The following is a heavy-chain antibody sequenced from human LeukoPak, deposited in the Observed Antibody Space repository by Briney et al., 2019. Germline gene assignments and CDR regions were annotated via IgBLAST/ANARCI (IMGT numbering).Heavy chain of an antibody. CDR1: GYTFTSYG. D-gene: IGHD2-2*01. CDR3: AGRYCSSTDCYSWFDP. V-gene: IGHV1-18*01. J-gene: IGHJ5*02. CDR2: ISTYNGNT. Sequence: GASVKVSCKASGYTFTSYGLSWVRQAPGQGLEWMGWISTYNGNTNYAQKFQGRVTMTTDTSTSTAYMELRSLRSDDTAVYYCAGRYCSSTDCYSWFDPWGQGTLITVSS.